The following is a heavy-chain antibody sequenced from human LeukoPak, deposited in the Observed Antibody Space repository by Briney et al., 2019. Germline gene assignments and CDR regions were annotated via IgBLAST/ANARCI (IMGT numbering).Heavy chain of an antibody. CDR2: IFGSGEST. J-gene: IGHJ4*02. Sequence: GGSLRLSCAASGFTFSSYAMTWVRQAPGKGLEWVSSIFGSGESTYYTDSVKGRFTISRDNSKNTVYLQMNSPRVEDTATYYCAKYRDIFPTPPDCWGQGALVTVSS. D-gene: IGHD3-3*02. V-gene: IGHV3-23*01. CDR1: GFTFSSYA. CDR3: AKYRDIFPTPPDC.